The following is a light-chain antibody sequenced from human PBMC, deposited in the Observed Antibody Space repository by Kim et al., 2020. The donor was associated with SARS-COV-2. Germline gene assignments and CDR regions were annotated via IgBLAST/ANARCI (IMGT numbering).Light chain of an antibody. CDR3: SSYTSSSTWV. J-gene: IGLJ3*02. V-gene: IGLV2-14*03. CDR2: DVS. Sequence: GQSITISCTGTSSDVGGYNYVSWYQQHPGKAPKLTIYDVSNRPSGVSNRFSGSKSGNTASLTISGLQAEDEADYYCSSYTSSSTWVFGGGTKLTVL. CDR1: SSDVGGYNY.